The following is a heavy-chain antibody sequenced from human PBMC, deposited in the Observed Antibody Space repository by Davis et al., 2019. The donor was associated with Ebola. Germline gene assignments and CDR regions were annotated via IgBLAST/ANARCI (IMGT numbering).Heavy chain of an antibody. D-gene: IGHD2-2*01. J-gene: IGHJ6*02. CDR2: IWYDGSNK. CDR3: AKEMPYQLPVRGSGMDV. Sequence: PGGSLRLSCAASGFTFSSYGMHWVRQAPGKGLEWVAVIWYDGSNKYYADSVKGRFTISRDNSKNTLYLQMNSLRAEDTAVYYCAKEMPYQLPVRGSGMDVWGQGTTVTVSS. CDR1: GFTFSSYG. V-gene: IGHV3-33*06.